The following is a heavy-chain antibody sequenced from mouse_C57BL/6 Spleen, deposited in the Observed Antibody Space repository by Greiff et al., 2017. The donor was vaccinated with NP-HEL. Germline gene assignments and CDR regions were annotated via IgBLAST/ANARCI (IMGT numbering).Heavy chain of an antibody. D-gene: IGHD2-3*01. CDR2: INPNNGGT. V-gene: IGHV1-26*01. CDR3: AREDDGYPLAY. J-gene: IGHJ3*01. CDR1: GYTFTDYY. Sequence: EVQLQQSGPELVKPGASVKISCKASGYTFTDYYMNWVKQSHGKSLEWIGDINPNNGGTSYNQKFKGKATLTVDKSSSTAYMELRSLTSEDSAVYYCAREDDGYPLAYWGQGTLVTAFA.